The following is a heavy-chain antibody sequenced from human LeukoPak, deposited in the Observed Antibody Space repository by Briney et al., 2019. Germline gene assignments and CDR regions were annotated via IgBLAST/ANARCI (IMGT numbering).Heavy chain of an antibody. CDR3: ARGPSGYHNT. CDR1: GFTFSSYG. V-gene: IGHV3-23*01. D-gene: IGHD5-12*01. Sequence: GGSLRLSCAASGFTFSSYGMSWVRQAPGRGLEWVSAISGSGGSTYYADSVKGRFTISRDNSKNTLYLQMNSLRAEDTAVYYCARGPSGYHNTGGQGTLVTVSS. J-gene: IGHJ4*02. CDR2: ISGSGGST.